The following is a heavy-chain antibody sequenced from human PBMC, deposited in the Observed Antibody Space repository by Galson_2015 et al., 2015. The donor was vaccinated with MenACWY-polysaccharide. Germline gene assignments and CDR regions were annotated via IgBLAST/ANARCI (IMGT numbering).Heavy chain of an antibody. J-gene: IGHJ4*02. D-gene: IGHD3-22*01. CDR3: TSPQYYYDNSGRDS. CDR1: GFTFSDSP. Sequence: SLRLSCATSGFTFSDSPLFWIRQPPGKGLEWVGRIATTAGKYAAAYAASVEGRFSISRDDSRNTVYLQMTNLRHEDTAVYYCTSPQYYYDNSGRDSWGLGTLVTVSS. CDR2: IATTAGKYAA. V-gene: IGHV3-73*01.